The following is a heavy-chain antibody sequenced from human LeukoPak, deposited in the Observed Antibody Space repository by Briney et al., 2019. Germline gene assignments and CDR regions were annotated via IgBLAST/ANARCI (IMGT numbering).Heavy chain of an antibody. CDR2: IIPILGIA. Sequence: SVKVSCKASGGTFSSYAISWVRQAPGRGLEWMGRIIPILGIANYAQRFQGRVTITADKSTSTAYMELSSLRSEDTAVYYCARHYDSSGYYFNYYYYGMDVWGQGTTVTVSS. CDR3: ARHYDSSGYYFNYYYYGMDV. V-gene: IGHV1-69*04. CDR1: GGTFSSYA. J-gene: IGHJ6*02. D-gene: IGHD3-22*01.